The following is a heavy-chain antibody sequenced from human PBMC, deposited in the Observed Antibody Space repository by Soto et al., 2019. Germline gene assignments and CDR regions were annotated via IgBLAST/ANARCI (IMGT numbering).Heavy chain of an antibody. CDR3: AREETAWPLAYGLDV. CDR1: IFPFRTYS. V-gene: IGHV3-21*01. J-gene: IGHJ6*02. Sequence: LRLSCVASIFPFRTYSMNWVRQAPGKGLEWVSTIGTRSDIYYAESVKGRFTISRDNAKNSLSLQMNSPRVEDTAVYYCAREETAWPLAYGLDVWGQGTAVTVSS. CDR2: IGTRSDI. D-gene: IGHD2-21*02.